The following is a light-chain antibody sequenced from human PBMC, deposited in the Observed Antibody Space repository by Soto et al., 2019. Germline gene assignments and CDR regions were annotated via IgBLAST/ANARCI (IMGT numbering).Light chain of an antibody. CDR2: WAS. Sequence: DIVMTQSPDSLAVSLGERATINCKSSQSVLYRSNNKNYLAWYQQKPGQPPKLLIYWASTRESGVPDRFSGSGSGTDFTLTIDSLQAEDVAVYYCQQYYNTPLTFGGGTKVEIK. CDR3: QQYYNTPLT. CDR1: QSVLYRSNNKNY. J-gene: IGKJ4*01. V-gene: IGKV4-1*01.